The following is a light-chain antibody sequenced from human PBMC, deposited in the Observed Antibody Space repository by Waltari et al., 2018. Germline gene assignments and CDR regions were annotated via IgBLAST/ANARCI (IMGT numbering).Light chain of an antibody. Sequence: QSALTQPASVSGSPGQSITISCTGTSRDVGNYNYVSWYQQHPGRAPKLRISDVSDRPSGVSNRFSGSKSGNTASRTISGLQAEDEGDYYCCSYTNVGSWVFGGGTKVTVL. J-gene: IGLJ3*02. V-gene: IGLV2-14*03. CDR3: CSYTNVGSWV. CDR1: SRDVGNYNY. CDR2: DVS.